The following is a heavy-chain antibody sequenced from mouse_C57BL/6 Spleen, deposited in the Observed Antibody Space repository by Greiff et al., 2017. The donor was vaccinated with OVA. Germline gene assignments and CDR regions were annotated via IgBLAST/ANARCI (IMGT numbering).Heavy chain of an antibody. CDR2: IDPSDSYT. D-gene: IGHD4-1*01. V-gene: IGHV1-50*01. CDR3: AKTGAWFAY. J-gene: IGHJ3*01. Sequence: LQQPGAELVKPGASVKLSCKASGYTFTSYWMQWVKQRPGQGLEWIGEIDPSDSYTHYNQKFKGKATLTVDTSSSTAYMQLSSLTSEDSAVYYCAKTGAWFAYWGQGTLVTVSA. CDR1: GYTFTSYW.